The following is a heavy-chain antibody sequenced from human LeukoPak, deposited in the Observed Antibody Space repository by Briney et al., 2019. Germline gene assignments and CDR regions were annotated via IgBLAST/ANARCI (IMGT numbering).Heavy chain of an antibody. CDR3: ARRGVADSNYYYYYMDV. V-gene: IGHV1-2*02. CDR1: GYTFTGYY. CDR2: INPNSGGT. J-gene: IGHJ6*03. D-gene: IGHD2-15*01. Sequence: ASVKVSCKASGYTFTGYYMHWVRQAPGQGLEWMGWINPNSGGTNYAQKFQGRVTMTRDTSISTAYMELSRLRSDDTAVYYCARRGVADSNYYYYYMDVWGKGTTVTVSS.